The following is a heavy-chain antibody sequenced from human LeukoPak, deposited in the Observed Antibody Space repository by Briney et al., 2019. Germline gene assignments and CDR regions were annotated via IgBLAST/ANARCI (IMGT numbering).Heavy chain of an antibody. CDR3: ARDIRGVTTVTNYFDY. Sequence: GASVKVSCKASGGTFSSYAISWVRQAPGQGVEWMGGIIPIFGTAKYAKKLQGRVTINGDESTSTAYMELSSLRSEDTAVYYCARDIRGVTTVTNYFDYWGQGTLVTVSS. CDR1: GGTFSSYA. CDR2: IIPIFGTA. V-gene: IGHV1-69*01. J-gene: IGHJ4*02. D-gene: IGHD4-17*01.